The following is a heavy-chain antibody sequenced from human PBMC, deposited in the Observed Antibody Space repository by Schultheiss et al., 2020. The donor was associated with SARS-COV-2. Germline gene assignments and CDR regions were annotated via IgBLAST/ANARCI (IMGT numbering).Heavy chain of an antibody. CDR3: ATDPPTGIPFDC. CDR1: GFNLRNYW. Sequence: GGSLRLSCAASGFNLRNYWMDWVRQAPGKGPEWVSVIYTDGSTSYADSVKGRFTISRDNSKNTLYLQMNSLRVEDTAIYYCATDPPTGIPFDCWGQGTLVIVSS. CDR2: IYTDGST. D-gene: IGHD1-1*01. V-gene: IGHV3-66*01. J-gene: IGHJ4*02.